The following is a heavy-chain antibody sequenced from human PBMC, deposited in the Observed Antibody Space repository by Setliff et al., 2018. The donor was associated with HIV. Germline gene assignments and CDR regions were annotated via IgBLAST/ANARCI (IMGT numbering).Heavy chain of an antibody. CDR3: AKGAGFYGDYTFDY. CDR1: GASITSHY. Sequence: SETLSLTCTVSGASITSHYWRWIRQSPGRELEWMGYIYSTGSTNYNPSLQSRVSISMDASKNKFSLKVTSVTSADTAVYYCAKGAGFYGDYTFDYWGQGNLVTVSS. D-gene: IGHD4-17*01. J-gene: IGHJ4*02. V-gene: IGHV4-59*11. CDR2: IYSTGST.